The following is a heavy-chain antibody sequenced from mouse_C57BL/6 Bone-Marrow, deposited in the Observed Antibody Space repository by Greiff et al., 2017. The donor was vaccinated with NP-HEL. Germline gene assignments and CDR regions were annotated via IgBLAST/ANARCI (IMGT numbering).Heavy chain of an antibody. CDR1: GFTFSSYA. D-gene: IGHD1-1*01. V-gene: IGHV5-4*01. CDR3: ARDLTTVVPYAMDY. CDR2: ISDGGSYT. J-gene: IGHJ4*01. Sequence: EVQGVESGGGLVKPGGSLKLSCAASGFTFSSYAMSWVRQTPEKRLEWVATISDGGSYTDYPDNVKGRFTISRDNAKNNLYLQMSHLKSEDTAMYYCARDLTTVVPYAMDYWGQGTSVTVSS.